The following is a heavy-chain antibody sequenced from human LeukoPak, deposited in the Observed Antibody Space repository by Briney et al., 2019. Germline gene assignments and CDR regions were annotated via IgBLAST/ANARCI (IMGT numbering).Heavy chain of an antibody. CDR3: ARAGGVLGYFDY. V-gene: IGHV4-4*09. CDR1: GGSISSYY. J-gene: IGHJ4*02. Sequence: SETLSLTCTVSGGSISSYYWSWIRQPPGKGLEWIGYIYHSGSTYYNPSLKSRITILLDMSNNQFSLRLNSVTAADTAVYYCARAGGVLGYFDYWGQGALVTVSS. CDR2: IYHSGST. D-gene: IGHD3-10*01.